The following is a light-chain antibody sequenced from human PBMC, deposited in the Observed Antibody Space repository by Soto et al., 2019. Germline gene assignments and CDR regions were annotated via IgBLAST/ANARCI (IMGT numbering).Light chain of an antibody. J-gene: IGLJ2*01. V-gene: IGLV2-14*01. Sequence: QSALTQPTSVSGSPGQSITISCTWTSSDVGSYNYVSWYQQHPGKSPKLMIYEVTNRPSGVSNRFSGSKSGNTASLTISGLQTEDEAHYYCSSYTSDTTLVFGGGTKLTVL. CDR3: SSYTSDTTLV. CDR1: SSDVGSYNY. CDR2: EVT.